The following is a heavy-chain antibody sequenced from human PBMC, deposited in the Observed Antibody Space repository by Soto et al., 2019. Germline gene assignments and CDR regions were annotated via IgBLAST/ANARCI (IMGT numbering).Heavy chain of an antibody. D-gene: IGHD6-19*01. Sequence: QLQLQESGPGLVKPSETLSLTCTVSGGSISSSSYYWGWIRQPPGKGLEWIGSIYYSGSTYYNPSTQSRVPIPFDTSKHQFSRKLSSVTAADTAVYYCASHAVHSSGFTDYWGQGTLVTVSS. CDR3: ASHAVHSSGFTDY. J-gene: IGHJ4*02. V-gene: IGHV4-39*01. CDR2: IYYSGST. CDR1: GGSISSSSYY.